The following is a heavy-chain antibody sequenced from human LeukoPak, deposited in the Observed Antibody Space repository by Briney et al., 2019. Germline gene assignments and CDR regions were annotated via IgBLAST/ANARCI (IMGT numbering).Heavy chain of an antibody. J-gene: IGHJ4*02. V-gene: IGHV4-34*01. Sequence: PSETLSLTCAVYGGSFSTYYWSWIRQPPGKGLEWIGEINHSGSTNYNPSLKSRVAISVDTSKNQFSLKLSSVTAADTAVYYCARGTYDSSGYYYVHYFDYWGQGTLVTVSS. D-gene: IGHD3-22*01. CDR3: ARGTYDSSGYYYVHYFDY. CDR1: GGSFSTYY. CDR2: INHSGST.